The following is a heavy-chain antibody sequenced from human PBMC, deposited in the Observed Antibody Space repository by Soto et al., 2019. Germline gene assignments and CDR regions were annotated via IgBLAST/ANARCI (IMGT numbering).Heavy chain of an antibody. D-gene: IGHD6-13*01. CDR2: IHRSGST. CDR3: ARGKRGSSWYRGEEKYYYYGMDV. V-gene: IGHV4-34*01. J-gene: IGHJ6*02. CDR1: GESFNGYY. Sequence: SETLSLTCTAYGESFNGYYWSWIRQPPGKGLEWIGEIHRSGSTNYNPSLKSRVTFSIDTSKRQFSLKVRSVTAADTAVYYCARGKRGSSWYRGEEKYYYYGMDVWGQGTPVTVSS.